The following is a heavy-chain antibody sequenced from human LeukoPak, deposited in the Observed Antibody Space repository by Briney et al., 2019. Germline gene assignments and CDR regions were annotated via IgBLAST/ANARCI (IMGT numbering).Heavy chain of an antibody. V-gene: IGHV3-30*18. Sequence: GRSLRLSCAASGFTFSSYGMHWVRQAPGKGLEWVAVISYDGSNKYYADSVKGRFTIPRDNSKNTLYLQMNSLRAEDTAVYYCAKTYYYDSSGFSAFDPWGQGTLVTVSS. J-gene: IGHJ5*02. D-gene: IGHD3-22*01. CDR2: ISYDGSNK. CDR1: GFTFSSYG. CDR3: AKTYYYDSSGFSAFDP.